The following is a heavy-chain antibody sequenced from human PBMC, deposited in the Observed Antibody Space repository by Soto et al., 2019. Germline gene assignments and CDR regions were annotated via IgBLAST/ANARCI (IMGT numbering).Heavy chain of an antibody. V-gene: IGHV1-69*13. CDR3: ARPAQDIVATALAY. D-gene: IGHD5-12*01. Sequence: GASVKVSCKASGGTFSSHAISWVRQAPGQGLEWMGGIIPIFGTANYAQKFQGRVTITADESTSTAYMELSSLRSEDTAVYYCARPAQDIVATALAYWGQGTLVTVSS. CDR1: GGTFSSHA. J-gene: IGHJ4*02. CDR2: IIPIFGTA.